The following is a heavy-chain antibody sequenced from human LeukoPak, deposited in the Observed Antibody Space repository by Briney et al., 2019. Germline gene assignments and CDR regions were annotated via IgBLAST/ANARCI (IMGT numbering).Heavy chain of an antibody. CDR3: TTARFGYCSGGSCQNWFDP. V-gene: IGHV3-15*01. J-gene: IGHJ5*02. D-gene: IGHD2-15*01. CDR2: IKSKTDGGTT. CDR1: GFTFSNAW. Sequence: PGGSLRLSCAASGFTFSNAWMSWVRQAPGQGLEWVGRIKSKTDGGTTDYAAPVKGRFTISRDDSKNTLYLQMNSLKTEDTAVYDCTTARFGYCSGGSCQNWFDPWGQGTLVTVSS.